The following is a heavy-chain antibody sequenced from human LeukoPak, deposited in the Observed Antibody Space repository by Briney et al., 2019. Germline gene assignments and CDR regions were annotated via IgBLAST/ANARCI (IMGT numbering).Heavy chain of an antibody. CDR1: GGSISSYY. J-gene: IGHJ6*02. V-gene: IGHV4-59*12. Sequence: PSETLSLTCTVSGGSISSYYWSWIRQPPGKGLEWIGYIYYSGSTNYNPSLKSRVTISVDTSKNQFSLKLSSVTAADTAVYYCARDSPYDYYYGMDVWGQGTTVTVSS. CDR2: IYYSGST. CDR3: ARDSPYDYYYGMDV.